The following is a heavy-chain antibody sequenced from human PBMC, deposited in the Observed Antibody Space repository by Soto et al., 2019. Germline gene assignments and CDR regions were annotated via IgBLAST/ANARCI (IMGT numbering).Heavy chain of an antibody. CDR3: ARSYDSSGLYWYYFDY. CDR1: GGSISSGGYY. V-gene: IGHV4-31*03. CDR2: IYYSGST. D-gene: IGHD3-22*01. Sequence: SETLSLTCTVSGGSISSGGYYWSWIRQHPGKGLEWIGYIYYSGSTYYNPSLKSRVTISVDTSKNQFSLKLSSVTAADTAVYYCARSYDSSGLYWYYFDYWGQGTLVTVSS. J-gene: IGHJ4*02.